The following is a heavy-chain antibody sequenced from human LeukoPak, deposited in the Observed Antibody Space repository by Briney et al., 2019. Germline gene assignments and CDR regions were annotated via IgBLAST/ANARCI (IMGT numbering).Heavy chain of an antibody. CDR2: ISWDGGST. CDR3: AKDSRHSSGYYPDY. Sequence: GGSLRLSCAASGFTFDDYAMHWVRQAPGKGLEWVSLISWDGGSTYYADSAKGRFTISRDNSKNSLYLQMNSLRAEDTALYYCAKDSRHSSGYYPDYWGQGTLVTVSS. D-gene: IGHD3-22*01. CDR1: GFTFDDYA. V-gene: IGHV3-43D*03. J-gene: IGHJ4*02.